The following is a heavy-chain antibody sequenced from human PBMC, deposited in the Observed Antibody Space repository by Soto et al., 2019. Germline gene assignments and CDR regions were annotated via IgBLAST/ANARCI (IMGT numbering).Heavy chain of an antibody. J-gene: IGHJ4*02. CDR2: ISGSGGTT. CDR1: GFTFTTYV. CDR3: ARTGQLDY. D-gene: IGHD3-9*01. V-gene: IGHV3-23*01. Sequence: PGGSLRLSCAASGFTFTTYVMSWVRQAPGMGLEWVSTISGSGGTTYYADSVKGRFTISRDNSENTVSLQMNSLRAEDTAVYYCARTGQLDYWGQGTLVTVSS.